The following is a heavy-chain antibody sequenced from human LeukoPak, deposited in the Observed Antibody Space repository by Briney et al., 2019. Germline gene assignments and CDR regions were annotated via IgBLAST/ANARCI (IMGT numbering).Heavy chain of an antibody. J-gene: IGHJ3*02. D-gene: IGHD1-14*01. CDR1: GFTFSNAW. V-gene: IGHV3-15*01. Sequence: GGSLRLSCAASGFTFSNAWMSWVRQAPGKGLEWVGRIKSKTDGGTTDYAAPVKGRFTILRDDSKNTLYLQMNSLKTEDTAVYYCTTDNPTSSPGAFDIWGQGTMVAVSS. CDR2: IKSKTDGGTT. CDR3: TTDNPTSSPGAFDI.